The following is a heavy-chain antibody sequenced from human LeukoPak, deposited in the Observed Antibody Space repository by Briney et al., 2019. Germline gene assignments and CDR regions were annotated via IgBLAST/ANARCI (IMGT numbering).Heavy chain of an antibody. D-gene: IGHD6-19*01. J-gene: IGHJ4*02. V-gene: IGHV4-39*07. CDR1: GGSISSSSYY. CDR3: ARDIIAVAGGYFDY. CDR2: IYYSGST. Sequence: SETLSLTCTVSGGSISSSSYYWGWIRQPPGKGLKWIGSIYYSGSTYYNPSLKSRVTMSVDTSKNQFSLKLSSVTAADTAVYYCARDIIAVAGGYFDYWGQGTLVTVSS.